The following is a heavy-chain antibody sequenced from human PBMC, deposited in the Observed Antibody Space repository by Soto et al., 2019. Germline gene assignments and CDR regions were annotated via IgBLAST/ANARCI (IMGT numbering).Heavy chain of an antibody. Sequence: QVQLQESGPGLVKPSQTLSLTCTVSGGSISSGGYYWSWIRPHPGKGLEWIGYIYYSGSTYYNPSLSGRVTISVDTSKNRCSLKLSSVTAADTAVYYCARDYCSSTSCPTSYYYGMDVWGQGTTVTVSS. J-gene: IGHJ6*02. D-gene: IGHD2-2*01. CDR2: IYYSGST. V-gene: IGHV4-31*03. CDR3: ARDYCSSTSCPTSYYYGMDV. CDR1: GGSISSGGYY.